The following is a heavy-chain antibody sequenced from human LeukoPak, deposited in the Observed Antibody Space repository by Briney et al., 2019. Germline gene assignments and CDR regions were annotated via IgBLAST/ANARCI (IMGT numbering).Heavy chain of an antibody. V-gene: IGHV3-33*08. J-gene: IGHJ3*02. CDR3: ARDRSSSWYSYDAFDI. D-gene: IGHD6-13*01. CDR1: GFTFSSYG. CDR2: IWYDGSNK. Sequence: GGSLRLSCAASGFTFSSYGMHWVRQAPGKGLEWVAVIWYDGSNKYYADSVKGRFTISRDNSKNTLYLQMNSLRAEDTAVYYCARDRSSSWYSYDAFDIWGQGTMVTVSS.